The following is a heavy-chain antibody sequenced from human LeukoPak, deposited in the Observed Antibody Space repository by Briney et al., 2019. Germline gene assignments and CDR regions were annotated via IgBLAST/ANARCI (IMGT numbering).Heavy chain of an antibody. CDR3: SSGAYYYDSSGYDFDY. J-gene: IGHJ4*02. D-gene: IGHD3-22*01. CDR2: IIPIFGTA. Sequence: ASVKVSCKASGGTFSSYAISWVRQAPGQGLEWMGGIIPIFGTANYAQKFQGRVTITADESTSTAYMELRSLRSEDTAVYYCSSGAYYYDSSGYDFDYWGQGTLVTVSS. CDR1: GGTFSSYA. V-gene: IGHV1-69*13.